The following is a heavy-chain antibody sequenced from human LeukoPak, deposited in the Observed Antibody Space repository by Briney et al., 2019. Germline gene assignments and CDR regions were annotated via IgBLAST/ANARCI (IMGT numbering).Heavy chain of an antibody. V-gene: IGHV4-59*01. J-gene: IGHJ4*02. CDR1: GDSISSYY. CDR3: ARVAGYNYGYNYFDY. Sequence: SETLSLTCSVSGDSISSYYWSWIRQPAGKGLGWIGYIYYSGSTNYNPSLKSRVTISLDTSKNQFSLKLSSVTAADTAVYYCARVAGYNYGYNYFDYWGQGTLVTVSS. D-gene: IGHD5-18*01. CDR2: IYYSGST.